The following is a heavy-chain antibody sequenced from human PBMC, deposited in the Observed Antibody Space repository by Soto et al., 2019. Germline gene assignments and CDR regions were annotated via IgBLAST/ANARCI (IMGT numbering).Heavy chain of an antibody. D-gene: IGHD3-3*01. V-gene: IGHV3-23*01. J-gene: IGHJ4*02. Sequence: EVQLSESGGGLVQPGGSLRLSCAASGFTFSSYAMSWVRQAPGKGLEWVSTMSGNTGSTYYADSVKGRFTISRDNSKNTLYLQMNSLRAEDTAVYYCAKEYHHFWSGYADWGQGTLVTVSS. CDR1: GFTFSSYA. CDR2: MSGNTGST. CDR3: AKEYHHFWSGYAD.